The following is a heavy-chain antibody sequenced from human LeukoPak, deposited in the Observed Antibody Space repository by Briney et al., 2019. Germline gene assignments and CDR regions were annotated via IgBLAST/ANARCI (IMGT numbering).Heavy chain of an antibody. V-gene: IGHV3-7*01. J-gene: IGHJ4*02. CDR3: ASAPNENCFDF. Sequence: PGGSLRLSCAASGFTFSSYWMSWVRQAPGKGLEWVANINQDGSAKDYGGSVEGRFTISRDNAKNSLYLQMNSLTAEDTAVYFCASAPNENCFDFWGQGTLVTVSS. CDR1: GFTFSSYW. CDR2: INQDGSAK.